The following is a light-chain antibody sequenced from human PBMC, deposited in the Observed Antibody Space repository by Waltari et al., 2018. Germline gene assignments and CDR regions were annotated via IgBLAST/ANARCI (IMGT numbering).Light chain of an antibody. CDR1: HSVSTS. CDR3: QQGTIWPPGIT. CDR2: DAS. J-gene: IGKJ3*01. V-gene: IGKV3-11*01. Sequence: EIVLTQSPATLSLSTGERATLPCRASHSVSTSLAWYQQKPGQSPRLLIYDASSRAPGIPARFSGSGSGTDFTLTISTLEPEDFAVYYCQQGTIWPPGITFGPGTRVDIK.